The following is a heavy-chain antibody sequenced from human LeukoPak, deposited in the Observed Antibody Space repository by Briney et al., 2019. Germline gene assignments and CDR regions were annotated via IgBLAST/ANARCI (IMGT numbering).Heavy chain of an antibody. D-gene: IGHD2-15*01. CDR3: GRGTHGDCSAGDCYLLDV. J-gene: IGHJ6*02. CDR2: VSAWNGNT. V-gene: IGHV1-18*01. Sequence: ASVKVSCKPSGYSFTSFGITWVRQAPGQGLEWMGWVSAWNGNTKYGQKFQGRVTMTRDTSTSTVYMELRSLRSDDTAIYYCGRGTHGDCSAGDCYLLDVWGQGTTVTVSS. CDR1: GYSFTSFG.